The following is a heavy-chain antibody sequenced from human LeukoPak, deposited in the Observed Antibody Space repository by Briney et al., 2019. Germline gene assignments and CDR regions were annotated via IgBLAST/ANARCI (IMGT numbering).Heavy chain of an antibody. CDR2: INHNGNVN. V-gene: IGHV3-7*03. J-gene: IGHJ6*02. Sequence: GGSLRLSCAASGFTFSSYWMNWARQAPGKGLEWVAGINHNGNVNYYVDSVKGRFTISRDNAKDSLYLQMSNLRAEDTAVYFCARGGGLDVWGQGATVTVSS. CDR3: ARGGGLDV. CDR1: GFTFSSYW. D-gene: IGHD3-16*01.